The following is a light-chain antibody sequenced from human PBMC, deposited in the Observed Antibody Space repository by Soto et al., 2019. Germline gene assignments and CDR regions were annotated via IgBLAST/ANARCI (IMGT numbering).Light chain of an antibody. CDR2: WAS. CDR3: QHYYSTPLT. V-gene: IGKV4-1*01. Sequence: DIVMTQSPDSLAVSLGERATINCKSSQSVLYSSNNNNYLAWYQHKPGQPPRLLIYWASTRESGVPDRFSGSGSGTYFTLTISSLQAEDVAVYYCQHYYSTPLTFGGGTRVEI. J-gene: IGKJ4*01. CDR1: QSVLYSSNNNNY.